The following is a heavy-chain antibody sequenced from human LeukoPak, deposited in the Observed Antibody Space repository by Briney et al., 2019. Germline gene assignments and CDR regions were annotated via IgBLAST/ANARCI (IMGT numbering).Heavy chain of an antibody. CDR3: ARREGFGESDHFDY. D-gene: IGHD3-10*01. J-gene: IGHJ4*02. CDR2: INTSGGST. CDR1: GYTFTSYY. V-gene: IGHV1-46*01. Sequence: GASVKVSCKASGYTFTSYYMHLVRQPPARGLEWMGIINTSGGSTSYAQKFQGGVTMTRDMSTSTVYMELSSLRSEDTAVYYCARREGFGESDHFDYWGQGTLVSVSS.